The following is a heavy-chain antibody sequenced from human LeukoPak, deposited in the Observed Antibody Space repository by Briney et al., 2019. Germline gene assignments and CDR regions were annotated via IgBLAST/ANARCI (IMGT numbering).Heavy chain of an antibody. V-gene: IGHV4-34*01. D-gene: IGHD3-3*01. J-gene: IGHJ5*02. CDR2: INHSGSI. CDR1: GGSFSGYY. CDR3: ARGQGVHDFWSGYFYNWFDP. Sequence: SETLSLTCAVYGGSFSGYYWSWIRQPPGKGLEWMGEINHSGSINYNPSLKSRVTISVDTSKNQFSLKLSSVTAADTAVYYCARGQGVHDFWSGYFYNWFDPWGQGTLVTVSS.